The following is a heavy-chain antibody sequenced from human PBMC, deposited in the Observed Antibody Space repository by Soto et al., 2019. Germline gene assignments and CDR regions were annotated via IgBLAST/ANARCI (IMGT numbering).Heavy chain of an antibody. CDR1: GGTFSMYA. CDR3: AREYCSSTSCVSS. CDR2: IIPIFGTA. J-gene: IGHJ4*02. Sequence: SVKVSCKASGGTFSMYAISGVLQSPGQGLEWMGGIIPIFGTANYAQKFQGRVTITADESTSTAYMELSSLRSEDTAVYYCAREYCSSTSCVSSWGQGTLVTVSS. V-gene: IGHV1-69*13. D-gene: IGHD2-2*01.